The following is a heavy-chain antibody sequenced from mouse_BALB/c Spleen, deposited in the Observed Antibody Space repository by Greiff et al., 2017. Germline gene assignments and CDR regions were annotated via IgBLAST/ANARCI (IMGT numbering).Heavy chain of an antibody. J-gene: IGHJ1*01. D-gene: IGHD1-1*01. CDR3: ARSGTTVSYWYFDV. CDR2: IDTSDSYT. V-gene: IGHV1-69*01. Sequence: QVQLKQPGAELVMPGASVKMSCKASGYTFTDYWMHWVKQRPGQGLEWIGAIDTSDSYTSYNQKFKGKATLTVDESSSTAYMQLSSLTSEDSAVYYCARSGTTVSYWYFDVWGAGTTVTVSS. CDR1: GYTFTDYW.